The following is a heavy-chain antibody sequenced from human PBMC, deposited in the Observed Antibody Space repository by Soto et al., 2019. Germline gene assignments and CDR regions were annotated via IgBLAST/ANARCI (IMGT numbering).Heavy chain of an antibody. Sequence: QVQLVESGGGVVQPGQSLRLSCVASGFTFSSYGMDWVRQAPGKGLEWVAIMWNDGTKQYYGDSVKGRFVISRDNGKNTVYLQMNNLSVEDTALYYCARGGLTVAALPFDYWGQGTRVTVSS. J-gene: IGHJ4*02. D-gene: IGHD6-19*01. CDR3: ARGGLTVAALPFDY. CDR1: GFTFSSYG. V-gene: IGHV3-33*01. CDR2: MWNDGTKQ.